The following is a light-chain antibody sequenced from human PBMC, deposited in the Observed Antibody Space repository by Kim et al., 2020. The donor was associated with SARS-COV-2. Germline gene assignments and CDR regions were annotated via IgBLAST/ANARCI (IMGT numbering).Light chain of an antibody. Sequence: QSVLTQPPSASGTPGQRVSISCSGSNSNVGSNVVNWYQQLPGMAPKPFIYSHNQRPSGVPDRFSASKSGTSASLAISGLRSEDEADYHCAAWDDSLNGWVFGGGTRLTVL. CDR3: AAWDDSLNGWV. V-gene: IGLV1-44*01. CDR1: NSNVGSNV. CDR2: SHN. J-gene: IGLJ3*02.